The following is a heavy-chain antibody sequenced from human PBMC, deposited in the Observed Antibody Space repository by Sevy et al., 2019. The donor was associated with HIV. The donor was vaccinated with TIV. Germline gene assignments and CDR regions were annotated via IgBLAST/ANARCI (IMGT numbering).Heavy chain of an antibody. D-gene: IGHD2-21*01. J-gene: IGHJ4*02. CDR1: GGSISSYY. Sequence: SETLSLTCTVSGGSISSYYWSWIRQPPGKGLEWIGYFYYSGSTNYNPSLKSRVTISVDTSKNQFSLKLSSVTAADTAVYYCVGAYCGGDCYFSLGPYSFDYWGQGTLVTVSS. V-gene: IGHV4-59*01. CDR2: FYYSGST. CDR3: VGAYCGGDCYFSLGPYSFDY.